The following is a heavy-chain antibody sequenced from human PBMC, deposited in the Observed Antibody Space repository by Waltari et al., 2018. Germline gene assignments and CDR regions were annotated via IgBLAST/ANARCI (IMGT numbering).Heavy chain of an antibody. CDR1: EFIFSTYW. Sequence: EVQLVESGGGLVQPGGSLIVSSTASEFIFSTYWMSWVRQAPGKEPEWVANIGEDGTEKYYVHSVKGRVTISRDNVKNSLYLEMNSLRAEDTAMYYCTRSGGARAGEIWGQGTMVTVSS. D-gene: IGHD3-16*01. J-gene: IGHJ3*02. CDR3: TRSGGARAGEI. V-gene: IGHV3-7*02. CDR2: IGEDGTEK.